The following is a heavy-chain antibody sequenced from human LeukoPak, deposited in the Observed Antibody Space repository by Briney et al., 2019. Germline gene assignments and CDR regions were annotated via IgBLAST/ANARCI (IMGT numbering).Heavy chain of an antibody. CDR1: GFTFSSYS. CDR2: ISSSGSYI. CDR3: ARDEGSGSINPFDY. J-gene: IGHJ4*02. Sequence: SGGSLRLSCAASGFTFSSYSMNWVRQAPGKGLEWVSSISSSGSYIYYADSVKGRFTTSRDNAKNSLYLQMNSLRAEDTAVYYCARDEGSGSINPFDYWGQGTLVTVSS. D-gene: IGHD3-10*01. V-gene: IGHV3-21*01.